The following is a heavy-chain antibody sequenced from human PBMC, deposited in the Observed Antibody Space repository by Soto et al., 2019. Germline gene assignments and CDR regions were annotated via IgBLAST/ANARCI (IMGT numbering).Heavy chain of an antibody. CDR2: ITGSGVTM. CDR1: VFTFSDHS. CDR3: ARDASRYFDWLLSAIDD. V-gene: IGHV3-48*04. D-gene: IGHD3-9*01. Sequence: GESLKISCAASVFTFSDHSLNWIRQAPGKGLEWISYITGSGVTMYADSVKGRFTISRDNAKNTLFLQMNSPRAEDTAVYYCARDASRYFDWLLSAIDDWGQGTQVTVSS. J-gene: IGHJ4*02.